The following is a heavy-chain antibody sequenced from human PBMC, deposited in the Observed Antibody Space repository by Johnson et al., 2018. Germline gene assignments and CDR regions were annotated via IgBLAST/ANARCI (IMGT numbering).Heavy chain of an antibody. CDR3: ARGVVSVAMEGDYYFIDG. V-gene: IGHV4-34*01. J-gene: IGHJ6*03. CDR2: INHSGST. CDR1: GGSISSNY. Sequence: QVQLQESGPGLVKPSETLSLTCTVSGGSISSNYWSWIRQPPGKGLEWIGEINHSGSTNYNPSLKSRVTISVDTSKHQFSLKLSSVTAADTAVYYCARGVVSVAMEGDYYFIDGWCKGTAVTGSS. D-gene: IGHD2-2*01.